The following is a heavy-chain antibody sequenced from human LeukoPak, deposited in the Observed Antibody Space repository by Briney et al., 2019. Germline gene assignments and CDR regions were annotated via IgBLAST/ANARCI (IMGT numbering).Heavy chain of an antibody. CDR3: AKDQKSIAATGYDY. Sequence: PGGSLRLSCAASGFNFIEAWMSWVRQGPGKGLEWVSTISGSGGSTYYADSVKGRFTISRDNSKNTLFLQMNSLRADDTAVYFCAKDQKSIAATGYDYWGQGTLVTVSS. D-gene: IGHD6-13*01. V-gene: IGHV3-23*01. CDR2: ISGSGGST. CDR1: GFNFIEAW. J-gene: IGHJ4*02.